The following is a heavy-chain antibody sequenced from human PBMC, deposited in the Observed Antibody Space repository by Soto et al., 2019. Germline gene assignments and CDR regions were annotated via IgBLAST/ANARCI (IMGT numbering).Heavy chain of an antibody. J-gene: IGHJ4*02. CDR1: GGSISSYY. CDR2: IYYSGST. Sequence: SETLSLTCTVSGGSISSYYWSWIRQPPGKGLEWIGYIYYSGSTNYNPSLKSRVTISVDTSKNQFSLKLSSVTAADTAVYYCAGYDFWSGYFDYWGQGTLVTVSS. CDR3: AGYDFWSGYFDY. D-gene: IGHD3-3*01. V-gene: IGHV4-59*08.